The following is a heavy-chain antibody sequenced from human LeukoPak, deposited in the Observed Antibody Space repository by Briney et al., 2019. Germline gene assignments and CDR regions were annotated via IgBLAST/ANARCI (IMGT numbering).Heavy chain of an antibody. CDR3: ARVGYSSSWSPSDY. CDR2: ISSSSSYI. J-gene: IGHJ4*02. V-gene: IGHV3-21*01. Sequence: GGSLRLSCAASGITFNSYTMNWVRQAPGKGLEWVSSISSSSSYIYYAASVKGRFTISRDNAKNSLYLQMNSLRAEDTAVYYCARVGYSSSWSPSDYWGQGALVTVSS. CDR1: GITFNSYT. D-gene: IGHD6-13*01.